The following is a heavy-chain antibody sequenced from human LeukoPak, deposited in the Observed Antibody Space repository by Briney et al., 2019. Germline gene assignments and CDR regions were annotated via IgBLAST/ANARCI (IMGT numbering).Heavy chain of an antibody. CDR1: GFTFSSYA. CDR3: AKALPSMVRGVIDAFDI. V-gene: IGHV3-23*01. Sequence: GGSLRLSCAASGFTFSSYAMSWVRQAPGKGLEGVSAISGSGGSTYYADSVKSRFTISRDNSKNTLYLQMNSLRAEDTAVYYCAKALPSMVRGVIDAFDIWGQGTMVTVSS. J-gene: IGHJ3*02. CDR2: ISGSGGST. D-gene: IGHD3-10*01.